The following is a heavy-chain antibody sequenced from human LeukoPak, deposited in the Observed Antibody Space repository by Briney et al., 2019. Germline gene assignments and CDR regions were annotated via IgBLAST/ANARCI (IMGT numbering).Heavy chain of an antibody. V-gene: IGHV3-23*01. J-gene: IGHJ4*02. Sequence: HPGGSLRLSCAASGFTFSSYAMSWVRQAPGKGLEWVSAISGSGGSTYYADSVKGRFTISRDNSKNTLYLQMNSLRAEDTAVYYCAKAFVYYDFWSGYWNPDYWGQGTLVTVSS. D-gene: IGHD3-3*01. CDR1: GFTFSSYA. CDR2: ISGSGGST. CDR3: AKAFVYYDFWSGYWNPDY.